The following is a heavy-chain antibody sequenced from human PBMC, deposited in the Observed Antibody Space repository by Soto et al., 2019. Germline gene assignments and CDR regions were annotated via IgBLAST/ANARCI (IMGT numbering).Heavy chain of an antibody. CDR3: ARDGGVIITNYVSDYYYGMDV. D-gene: IGHD3-10*01. V-gene: IGHV6-1*01. Sequence: QSQTLSLTCAISGDSVSSNSAAWNWIRQSPSRGIEWLGRTYYRSKWYNDYAVSVKSRITINPDTSKNQFSLQLNSVTPEDTAVYYCARDGGVIITNYVSDYYYGMDVWGQGTTVTVSS. CDR2: TYYRSKWYN. CDR1: GDSVSSNSAA. J-gene: IGHJ6*02.